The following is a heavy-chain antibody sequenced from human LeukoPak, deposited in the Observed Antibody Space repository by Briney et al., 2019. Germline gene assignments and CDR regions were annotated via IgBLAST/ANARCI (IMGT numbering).Heavy chain of an antibody. CDR3: ASDSGGSPVGAFDI. CDR2: IIPILGIA. D-gene: IGHD2-15*01. Sequence: SVKVSCKASGGTFISYAISWVRQAPGQGLEWMGRIIPILGIANYAQKFQGRVTITADKSTSTVYRELSSLRSEDTAVYYCASDSGGSPVGAFDIWGQGTMVTVSS. CDR1: GGTFISYA. J-gene: IGHJ3*02. V-gene: IGHV1-69*04.